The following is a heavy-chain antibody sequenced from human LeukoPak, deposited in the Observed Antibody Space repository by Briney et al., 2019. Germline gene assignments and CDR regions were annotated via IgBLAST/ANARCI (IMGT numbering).Heavy chain of an antibody. J-gene: IGHJ4*02. D-gene: IGHD6-13*01. V-gene: IGHV3-30-3*01. Sequence: GGSLRLSCAATGFTFSNYAMHWVRQAPGKGLEWVAVISYDGSNKNYAGSVKGRVTISRDNSKNTLYLQMNSLRTEDTAVYYCARGYSSSWYYFDYWGQGTLVTVSS. CDR3: ARGYSSSWYYFDY. CDR1: GFTFSNYA. CDR2: ISYDGSNK.